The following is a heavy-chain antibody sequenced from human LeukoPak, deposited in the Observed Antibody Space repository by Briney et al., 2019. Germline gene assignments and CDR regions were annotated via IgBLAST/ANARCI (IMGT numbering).Heavy chain of an antibody. Sequence: ASVKVSCKASGYTFTGYYMHWVRQAPGQGLEWMGWINPNSGGTNYAQKFQGRVTMTRDTSISTAYMELSRLRSDDTAVYYCARGGEVVVVAAARGIYGMDVWGQGTTVTVSS. V-gene: IGHV1-2*02. CDR3: ARGGEVVVVAAARGIYGMDV. CDR2: INPNSGGT. CDR1: GYTFTGYY. J-gene: IGHJ6*02. D-gene: IGHD2-15*01.